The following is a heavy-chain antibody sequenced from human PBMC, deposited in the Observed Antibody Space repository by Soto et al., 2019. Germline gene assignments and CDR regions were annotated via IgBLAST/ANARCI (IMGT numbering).Heavy chain of an antibody. CDR1: GGSLSSYY. CDR3: ARDLGDYYYGMDV. J-gene: IGHJ6*02. Sequence: QVQLQESGPGLVKPSETLSLTCTVSGGSLSSYYWIWIRQPPGKGLEWIGYIYYSGSTNYNPSLKSRVTISVDTSKNQFSLKLSSVTAADTAVYYCARDLGDYYYGMDVWGQGTTVTVSS. V-gene: IGHV4-59*01. CDR2: IYYSGST.